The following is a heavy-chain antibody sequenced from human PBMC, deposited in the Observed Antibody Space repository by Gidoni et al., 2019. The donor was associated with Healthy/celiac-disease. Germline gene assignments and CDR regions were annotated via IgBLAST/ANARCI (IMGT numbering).Heavy chain of an antibody. D-gene: IGHD3-10*01. CDR1: GGSISSSSYY. Sequence: QLQLQESGPGLVKPSETLSLTCTVSGGSISSSSYYWGWIRQPPGKGLEWIGSIYYSGSTYYNPSLKSRVTISVDTSKNQFSLKLSSVTAADTAVYYCARSYGSGSYYRKPFDYWGQGTLVTVSS. CDR2: IYYSGST. V-gene: IGHV4-39*01. CDR3: ARSYGSGSYYRKPFDY. J-gene: IGHJ4*02.